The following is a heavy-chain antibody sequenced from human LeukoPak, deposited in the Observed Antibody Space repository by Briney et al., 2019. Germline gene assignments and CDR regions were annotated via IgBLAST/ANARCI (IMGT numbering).Heavy chain of an antibody. CDR2: ISSDGTST. J-gene: IGHJ4*02. CDR1: GFTFSSSS. V-gene: IGHV3-74*01. D-gene: IGHD6-13*01. Sequence: GGSLRLSCSASGFTFSSSSMHWVRRAPGKGLVWVSRISSDGTSTNYAASVKGRFIISRDNAKNTLYLQMTSLRAEDTAVYFCARVRSSSWFDYWGQGTLVAVSS. CDR3: ARVRSSSWFDY.